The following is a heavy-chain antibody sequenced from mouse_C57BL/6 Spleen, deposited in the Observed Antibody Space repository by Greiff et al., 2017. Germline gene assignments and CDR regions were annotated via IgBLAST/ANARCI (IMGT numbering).Heavy chain of an antibody. CDR2: INPNNGGT. D-gene: IGHD1-1*01. V-gene: IGHV1-22*01. J-gene: IGHJ4*01. CDR3: ARGPPYYYGSTGAMDY. CDR1: GYTFTDYN. Sequence: EVKLQQSGPELVKPGASVKMSCKASGYTFTDYNMHWVKQSHGKSLEWIGYINPNNGGTSYNQKFKGKATLTVNKSSSTAYMELRSLTSEDSAVYYCARGPPYYYGSTGAMDYWGQGTSVTVSS.